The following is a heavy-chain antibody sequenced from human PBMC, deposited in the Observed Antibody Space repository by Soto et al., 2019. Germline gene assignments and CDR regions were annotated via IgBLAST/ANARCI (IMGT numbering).Heavy chain of an antibody. Sequence: QVQLVESGGGVVQPERSLRLSCAASGFTFSTYGMHWVRQAPGKGLEWVADIWYDGSNKYYADSVKGRFTISRDNSKNTLYLQMNSLRAEDTAVYYCARENDNGGMDVWGQGTTVTVSS. J-gene: IGHJ6*02. CDR1: GFTFSTYG. CDR2: IWYDGSNK. D-gene: IGHD2-8*01. CDR3: ARENDNGGMDV. V-gene: IGHV3-33*01.